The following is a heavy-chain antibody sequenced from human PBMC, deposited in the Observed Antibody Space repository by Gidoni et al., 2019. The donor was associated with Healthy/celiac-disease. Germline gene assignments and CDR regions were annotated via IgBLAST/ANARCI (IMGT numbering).Heavy chain of an antibody. CDR1: GGSFSGYY. V-gene: IGHV4-34*01. D-gene: IGHD4-17*01. CDR2: SNHSGST. Sequence: QVQLQPWGAGLLKPSETLSLTCAVSGGSFSGYYWSWIRQPPGKGLEGIGESNHSGSTNYNPSLKSRVTISVDTSKNQFSLKLSSVTAADTAVYYCARGTTRSFDYWGQGTLVTVSS. J-gene: IGHJ4*02. CDR3: ARGTTRSFDY.